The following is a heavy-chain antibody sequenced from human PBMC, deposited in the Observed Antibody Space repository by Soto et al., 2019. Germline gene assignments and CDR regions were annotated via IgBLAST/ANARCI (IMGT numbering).Heavy chain of an antibody. CDR2: IYYSGST. CDR1: GGSISSYY. CDR3: ARLATDWFDP. J-gene: IGHJ5*02. V-gene: IGHV4-59*08. Sequence: QVQLQESGPGLVKPSETLSLTCTVSGGSISSYYWSWIRQPPGKGLEWIGYIYYSGSTNYNPSLKGRVTISVDTSKNQFSLKLSSVTAADTAVYYCARLATDWFDPWGQGTLVTVSS. D-gene: IGHD2-15*01.